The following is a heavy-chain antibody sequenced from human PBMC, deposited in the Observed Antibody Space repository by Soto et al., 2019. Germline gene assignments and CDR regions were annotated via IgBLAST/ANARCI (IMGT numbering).Heavy chain of an antibody. J-gene: IGHJ3*01. CDR1: GYTFTGYH. Sequence: ASVKVSCKASGYTFTGYHMHWVRQAPGQGLEWMGWINPNSGGTNYAQKFQGRVTMTRDTSISTAYMEVSRLRSDDTAVYYCARDRRFYDSGSYDIANDDLDVSGPVTRVTVS. D-gene: IGHD3-22*01. CDR2: INPNSGGT. V-gene: IGHV1-2*02. CDR3: ARDRRFYDSGSYDIANDDLDV.